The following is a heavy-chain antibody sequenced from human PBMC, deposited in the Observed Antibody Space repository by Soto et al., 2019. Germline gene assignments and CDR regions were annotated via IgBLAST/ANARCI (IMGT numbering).Heavy chain of an antibody. J-gene: IGHJ4*02. D-gene: IGHD5-12*01. CDR2: IYHSGST. Sequence: SETLSLTCAVSGDSISSSNWWSWVRQPPGKGLEWIGEIYHSGSTNYNPSLKSQVTISVDKSNSQFSLRLSSVTAADTAVYYCARGRDGYNFDYWGQGMLVTVSS. CDR3: ARGRDGYNFDY. V-gene: IGHV4-4*02. CDR1: GDSISSSNW.